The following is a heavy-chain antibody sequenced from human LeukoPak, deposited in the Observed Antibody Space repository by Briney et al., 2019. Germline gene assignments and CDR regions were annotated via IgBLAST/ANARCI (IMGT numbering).Heavy chain of an antibody. CDR3: ARDGNLRERSSSWYGWEYFQH. D-gene: IGHD6-13*01. V-gene: IGHV4-38-2*02. Sequence: SETLSLTCTVSGYSISSGYYWGWIRQPPGKGLEWIGSIYHSGSTYYNPSLKSRVTISVDTSKNQFSLKLSSVTAADTAVYYCARDGNLRERSSSWYGWEYFQHWGQGTLVTVSS. CDR2: IYHSGST. CDR1: GYSISSGYY. J-gene: IGHJ1*01.